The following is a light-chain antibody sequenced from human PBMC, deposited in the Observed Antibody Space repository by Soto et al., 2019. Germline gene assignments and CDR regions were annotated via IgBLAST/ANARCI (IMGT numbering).Light chain of an antibody. CDR3: LQYNDFSA. J-gene: IGKJ1*01. CDR1: QSVSRW. Sequence: DLQMTQSPSTLSASVGDRVTITCRASQSVSRWVAWYQQKPGKAPELLIYEASNLKSGAPSRFSCSGSGTKFRLTIGSLQPGYFATYYCLQYNDFSAFGQGTKVDI. V-gene: IGKV1-5*01. CDR2: EAS.